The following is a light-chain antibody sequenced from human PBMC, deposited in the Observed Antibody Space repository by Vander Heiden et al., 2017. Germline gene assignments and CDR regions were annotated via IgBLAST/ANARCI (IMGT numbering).Light chain of an antibody. V-gene: IGLV3-21*02. J-gene: IGLJ2*01. CDR1: NIGSKS. CDR2: DDS. Sequence: SYVLTQPPSVSVAPGQTARLTCGGNNIGSKSVHWYQQKPGKAPVLVVYDDSDRPSGIPERFSGSNSGNTATLTISRVEAGDEADYYCQVWDSSSDHPVFGGGTKLTGL. CDR3: QVWDSSSDHPV.